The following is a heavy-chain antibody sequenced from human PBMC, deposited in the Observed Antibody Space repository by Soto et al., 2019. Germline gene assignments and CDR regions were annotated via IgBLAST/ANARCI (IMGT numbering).Heavy chain of an antibody. Sequence: QVRLVQSGGGVVQPGRSLTLSCAASGYSITNNGMHWVRQAPGKGLEWVALIWAHGTDQYYADSVKGRFTVSRDTSTNTVYLQMNSLRVEDTARYYCGKDIRSGSIDYWGQGTLVTVSS. V-gene: IGHV3-33*06. J-gene: IGHJ4*02. D-gene: IGHD1-1*01. CDR3: GKDIRSGSIDY. CDR1: GYSITNNG. CDR2: IWAHGTDQ.